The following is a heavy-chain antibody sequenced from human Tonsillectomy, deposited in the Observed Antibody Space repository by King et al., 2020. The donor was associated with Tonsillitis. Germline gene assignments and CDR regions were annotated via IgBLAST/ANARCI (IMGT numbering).Heavy chain of an antibody. CDR2: ISSDGNTE. V-gene: IGHV3-30-3*01. CDR1: GFTFSDYA. J-gene: IGHJ4*02. D-gene: IGHD6-19*01. CDR3: ARDKSWGGSGWYVAY. Sequence: VQLVESGGGVVQPGRSLKLSCAASGFTFSDYAMHWVRQTPGKGPQWVAVISSDGNTEIYADSVKGRFTISRDNSKNTLYLQMNSLAPEDTAMYFCARDKSWGGSGWYVAYWGQGTLVTVSS.